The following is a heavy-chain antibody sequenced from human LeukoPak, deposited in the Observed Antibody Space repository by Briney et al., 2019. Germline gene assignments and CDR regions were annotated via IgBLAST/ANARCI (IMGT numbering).Heavy chain of an antibody. Sequence: PSETLSLTCTVSGGSISSYHWSWIRLPPGKGLEWIGYLSKSGNTNYSPSLKSRVTILGDTSKNQFFLKLSSVTAADTAMYYCARARYVNSFYAFDIWGQGTLVTVSS. CDR1: GGSISSYH. CDR3: ARARYVNSFYAFDI. CDR2: LSKSGNT. J-gene: IGHJ3*02. V-gene: IGHV4-59*01. D-gene: IGHD3-9*01.